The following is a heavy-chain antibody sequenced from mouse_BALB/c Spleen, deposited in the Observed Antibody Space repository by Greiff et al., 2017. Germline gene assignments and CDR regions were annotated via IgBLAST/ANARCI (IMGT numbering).Heavy chain of an antibody. Sequence: EVKLVESGGGLVKPGGSLKLSCAASGFTFSSYTMSWVRQTPEKRLEWVATISSGGSYTYYPDSVKGRFTISRDNAKNTLYLQMSSLKSEDTAMYYCTRGGNAYYRYDGALAMDYWGQGTSVTVSS. CDR3: TRGGNAYYRYDGALAMDY. J-gene: IGHJ4*01. V-gene: IGHV5-6-4*01. D-gene: IGHD2-14*01. CDR1: GFTFSSYT. CDR2: ISSGGSYT.